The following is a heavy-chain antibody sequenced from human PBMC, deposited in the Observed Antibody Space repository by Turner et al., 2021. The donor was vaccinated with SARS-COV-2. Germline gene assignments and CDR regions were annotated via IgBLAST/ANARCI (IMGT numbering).Heavy chain of an antibody. Sequence: QLQLQESGPGLVKPSETLSLTCTGSVASVNNSDYYWAWIRQPPEKGLEWIGNIYYSGTTYDNPSLKSRVTISVDTSKNQFSLKLTSVTAADTAVYFCARDTRVVPLWVDSWGQGTLVTVSS. D-gene: IGHD2-2*01. V-gene: IGHV4-39*02. J-gene: IGHJ4*02. CDR1: VASVNNSDYY. CDR2: IYYSGTT. CDR3: ARDTRVVPLWVDS.